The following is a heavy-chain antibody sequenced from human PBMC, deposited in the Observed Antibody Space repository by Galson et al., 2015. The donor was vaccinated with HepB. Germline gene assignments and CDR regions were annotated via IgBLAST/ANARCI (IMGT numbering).Heavy chain of an antibody. Sequence: SLRLSCAPSGFTFDDYAMHWVRQAPGKGLEWVSGISWNRGSIGHADSVKGRFTISRDNAKNSLYLQMNSLRAEDTALYYCVRREGSGSYVWGYYFDYWGQGTLVTVSS. V-gene: IGHV3-9*01. D-gene: IGHD3-10*01. J-gene: IGHJ4*02. CDR1: GFTFDDYA. CDR2: ISWNRGSI. CDR3: VRREGSGSYVWGYYFDY.